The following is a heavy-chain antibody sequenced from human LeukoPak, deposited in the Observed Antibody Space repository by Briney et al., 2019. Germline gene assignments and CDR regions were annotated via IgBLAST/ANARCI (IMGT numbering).Heavy chain of an antibody. J-gene: IGHJ4*02. CDR1: GFTFSSYA. CDR3: AKMPGSGSYFDGLFDY. V-gene: IGHV3-23*01. D-gene: IGHD1-26*01. Sequence: PGGSLRLSCAASGFTFSSYAMSWDRQAPGKGLEWVPAISGSGGSTYYADSVKGRFTISRDNSKNTLYLQMNSLRAEDTAVYYCAKMPGSGSYFDGLFDYWGQGTLVTVSS. CDR2: ISGSGGST.